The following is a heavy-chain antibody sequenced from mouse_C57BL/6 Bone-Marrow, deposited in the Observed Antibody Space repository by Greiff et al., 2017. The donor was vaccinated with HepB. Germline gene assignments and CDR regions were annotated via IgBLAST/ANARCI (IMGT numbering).Heavy chain of an antibody. CDR2: IYPRDGST. Sequence: QVQLKESGPELVKPGASVKLSCKASGYTFTSYDINWVKQRPGQGLEWIGWIYPRDGSTKYNEKFKGKATLTVDTSSSTAYMELHSLTSEDSAVYFCARWRDEDAMDYWGQGTSVTVSS. J-gene: IGHJ4*01. CDR1: GYTFTSYD. D-gene: IGHD3-3*01. CDR3: ARWRDEDAMDY. V-gene: IGHV1-85*01.